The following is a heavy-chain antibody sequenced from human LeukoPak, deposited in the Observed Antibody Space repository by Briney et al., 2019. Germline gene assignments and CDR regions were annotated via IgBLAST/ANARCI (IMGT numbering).Heavy chain of an antibody. J-gene: IGHJ3*02. D-gene: IGHD6-13*01. Sequence: GGSLRLSCAASGFTFSSYSMNWVRQAPGKGLEWVSSISSSSSYISYADSMKGRFTISRDNAKNSLYLQMNSLRAEDTALYYCAKDIGYQTRATDAFDIWGQGTMVTVSS. V-gene: IGHV3-21*04. CDR3: AKDIGYQTRATDAFDI. CDR1: GFTFSSYS. CDR2: ISSSSSYI.